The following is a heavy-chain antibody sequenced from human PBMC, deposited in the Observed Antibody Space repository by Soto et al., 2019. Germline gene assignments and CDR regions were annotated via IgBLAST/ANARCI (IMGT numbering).Heavy chain of an antibody. CDR2: ISYDGSNK. D-gene: IGHD2-21*02. CDR1: GFTFSSYA. J-gene: IGHJ4*02. Sequence: QVQLVESGGGVVQPGRSLRLSCAASGFTFSSYAMHWVRQAPGKGLEWVAVISYDGSNKYYADSVKGRFTISRDNSKNTRYLQMNSLRAEDTAVYYCARLGVVTATPFDYWGQGTLVTVSS. CDR3: ARLGVVTATPFDY. V-gene: IGHV3-30-3*01.